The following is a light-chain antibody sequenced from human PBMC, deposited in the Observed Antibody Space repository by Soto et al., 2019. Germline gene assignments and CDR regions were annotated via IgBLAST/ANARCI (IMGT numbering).Light chain of an antibody. CDR3: CSYAGSSTLV. CDR1: RSDVGSYNL. Sequence: QSALTQPASVSGSPGQSITISCTGTRSDVGSYNLVSWYQQHPGKAPKLMIYEGSKRHSGVSNRFSGSKSGNTASLTISGIQAEEEADYYCCSYAGSSTLVFVGGNKLNVL. CDR2: EGS. V-gene: IGLV2-23*01. J-gene: IGLJ3*02.